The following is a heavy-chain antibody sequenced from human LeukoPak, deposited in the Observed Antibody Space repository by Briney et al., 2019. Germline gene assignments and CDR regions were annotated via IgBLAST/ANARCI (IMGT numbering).Heavy chain of an antibody. J-gene: IGHJ4*02. V-gene: IGHV4-34*01. Sequence: SETLSLTCAVYGGSFSGYYWSWIRQPPGKGLEWIGEINHSGSTNYNPSLKSRVTISVDTSKNQFSLKLSSVTAADTAVYYCARRRGDYDWGQGTLVTVSS. D-gene: IGHD3-22*01. CDR3: ARRRGDYD. CDR1: GGSFSGYY. CDR2: INHSGST.